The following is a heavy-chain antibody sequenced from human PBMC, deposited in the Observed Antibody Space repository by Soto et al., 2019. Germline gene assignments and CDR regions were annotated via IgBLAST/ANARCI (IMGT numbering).Heavy chain of an antibody. CDR3: ARDHIPVTVVAPAFDP. V-gene: IGHV1-18*01. J-gene: IGHJ5*02. CDR2: ISAYNGNT. D-gene: IGHD3-22*01. Sequence: ASVKVSCKASGYTFTSYGIGWVRQAPGQGLEWMGWISAYNGNTNYAQKLQGRVTMTTDTSTSTAYMELRSLRSADTAVYYCARDHIPVTVVAPAFDPWGQGTLVAVSS. CDR1: GYTFTSYG.